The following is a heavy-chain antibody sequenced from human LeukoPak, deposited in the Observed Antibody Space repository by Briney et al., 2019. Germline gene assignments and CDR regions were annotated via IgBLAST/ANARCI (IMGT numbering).Heavy chain of an antibody. CDR3: ARKVPNDSSGYYYRGQFDP. V-gene: IGHV1-46*01. CDR2: INPSGGST. Sequence: ASVKVSCKASGYTFTSYYMHWVRQAPGQGLEWMGIINPSGGSTSYAQKFQGRVTMTRDMSTSTVYMELSSLRSEDTAVYYCARKVPNDSSGYYYRGQFDPWGQGTLVTVSS. D-gene: IGHD3-22*01. CDR1: GYTFTSYY. J-gene: IGHJ5*02.